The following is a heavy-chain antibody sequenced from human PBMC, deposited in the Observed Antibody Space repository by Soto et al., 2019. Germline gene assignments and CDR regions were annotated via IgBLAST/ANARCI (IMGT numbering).Heavy chain of an antibody. Sequence: ASVKVSCKASGYTFISYAMHWVRQAPGQRLEWMGWINAGNGDTEYSQKFQGRVTMTTDTSTSTAYMELRSLRSDDTAVYYCARWGGYDTGPAFDIWGQGTMVTVSS. J-gene: IGHJ3*02. CDR3: ARWGGYDTGPAFDI. D-gene: IGHD5-12*01. CDR2: INAGNGDT. V-gene: IGHV1-3*01. CDR1: GYTFISYA.